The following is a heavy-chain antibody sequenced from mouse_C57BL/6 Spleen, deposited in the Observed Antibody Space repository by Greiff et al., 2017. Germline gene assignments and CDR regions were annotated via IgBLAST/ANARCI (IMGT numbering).Heavy chain of an antibody. V-gene: IGHV2-2*01. CDR1: GFSLTSYG. D-gene: IGHD1-1*01. J-gene: IGHJ4*01. CDR2: IWSGGST. CDR3: ARNYYGSSYGDAMDY. Sequence: QVQLKESGPGLVQPSQSLSITCTVSGFSLTSYGVHWVRQSPGKGLEWLGVIWSGGSTDYNAAFISRLSISKDNSKSQVFFKMNSLQADDTAIYYCARNYYGSSYGDAMDYWGQGTSVTVSS.